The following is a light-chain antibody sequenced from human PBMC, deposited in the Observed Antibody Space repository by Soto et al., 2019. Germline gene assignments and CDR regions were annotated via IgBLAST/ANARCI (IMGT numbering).Light chain of an antibody. CDR2: DVS. CDR1: SGDIGDYNY. Sequence: SVLTERAAVSGSPGQSITISCVGTSGDIGDYNYVSWYQQHPGKVPKVIIYDVSNRPSGVSYRFSGTKSGNTASLTVSGLQAEDEADYYCCSYTRSGTLIFGTGTKVTV. J-gene: IGLJ1*01. CDR3: CSYTRSGTLI. V-gene: IGLV2-14*01.